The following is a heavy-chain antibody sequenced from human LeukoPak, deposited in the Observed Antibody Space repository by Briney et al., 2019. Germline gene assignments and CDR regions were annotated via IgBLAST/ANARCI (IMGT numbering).Heavy chain of an antibody. CDR2: IIPIFGTA. J-gene: IGHJ4*02. D-gene: IGHD1-26*01. CDR3: ARELNSGSYPEGYFDY. V-gene: IGHV1-69*05. Sequence: ASVKVSCKASGGTFSSYAISWVRQAPGQGLEWMGGIIPIFGTANYAQKFQGRVTITTDESTSTAYMELSSLRSEDTAVHYCARELNSGSYPEGYFDYWGQGTLVTVSS. CDR1: GGTFSSYA.